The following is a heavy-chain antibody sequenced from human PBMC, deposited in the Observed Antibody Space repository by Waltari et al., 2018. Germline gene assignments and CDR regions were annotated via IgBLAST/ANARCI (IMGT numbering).Heavy chain of an antibody. CDR2: ITNSGGST. J-gene: IGHJ4*02. CDR1: GFPFSSDD. Sequence: EVQLLESGGGLVQPGGSLRLSCAASGFPFSSDDRNWVRQAPGKGLEWVSYITNSGGSTYHADSVKGRFTISRDNSKNMLYLQMNSLRAEDTAVYYCARRPCRDGNCYMDHWGQGTLVTVSS. V-gene: IGHV3-23*01. CDR3: ARRPCRDGNCYMDH. D-gene: IGHD2-15*01.